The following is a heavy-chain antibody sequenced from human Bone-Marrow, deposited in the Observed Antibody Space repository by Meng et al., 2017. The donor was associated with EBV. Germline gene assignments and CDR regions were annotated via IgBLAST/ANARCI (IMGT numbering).Heavy chain of an antibody. D-gene: IGHD5-24*01. CDR1: VGSISSSNW. V-gene: IGHV4-4*02. Sequence: QVQLQESGPGLVKPSGILFRTCAVPVGSISSSNWWSWVRQPPGKGLEWIGEIYHSGSTNYNPSLKSRVTISVDKSKNQFSLKLSSVTAADTAVYYCARWSRDGYNGYYYGMDVRGQGTPVTVS. J-gene: IGHJ6*02. CDR3: ARWSRDGYNGYYYGMDV. CDR2: IYHSGST.